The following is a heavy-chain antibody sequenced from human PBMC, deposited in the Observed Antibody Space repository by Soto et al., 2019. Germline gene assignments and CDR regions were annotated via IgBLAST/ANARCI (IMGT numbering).Heavy chain of an antibody. CDR1: GFTFSSYE. CDR3: ARAGYSGSWGFDY. J-gene: IGHJ4*02. CDR2: ISSSGSTI. D-gene: IGHD1-26*01. Sequence: EVQLVESGGGLVQPGGSLRLSCAASGFTFSSYEMNWVRQAPGKGLEWVSYISSSGSTIYYADSVKGRFTISRDNAKNSLYLRMNSLRAEDTAVYYCARAGYSGSWGFDYWGQGTLVTVSS. V-gene: IGHV3-48*03.